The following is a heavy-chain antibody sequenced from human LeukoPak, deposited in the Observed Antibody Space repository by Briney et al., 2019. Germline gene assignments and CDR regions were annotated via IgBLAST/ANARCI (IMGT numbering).Heavy chain of an antibody. V-gene: IGHV4-39*01. CDR2: LYYGENS. Sequence: SETLSLTCTVSGGSISIISSSTYYWGWIRQAPGKCLEWIGSLYYGENSHYNPSLKSRATLSVDTSNNQFSLKLTSVTAADAAVYFCARQLPTAAADIRGYLDYWGQGTVVTVSS. J-gene: IGHJ4*02. D-gene: IGHD6-25*01. CDR3: ARQLPTAAADIRGYLDY. CDR1: GGSISIISSSTYY.